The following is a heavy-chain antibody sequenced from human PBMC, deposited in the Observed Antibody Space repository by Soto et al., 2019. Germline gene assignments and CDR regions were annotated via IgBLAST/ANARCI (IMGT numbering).Heavy chain of an antibody. V-gene: IGHV3-30-3*01. CDR3: ARGPDHSGRLD. D-gene: IGHD1-26*01. Sequence: VGSLRLSCAASGFTFSSYAMHWVRQAPGKGLEWVAVISYDGSNKYYADSVKGRFTISRDNSKNTLYLQMNGLRTEDTAVFYCARGPDHSGRLDWGQGTLVTV. CDR1: GFTFSSYA. CDR2: ISYDGSNK. J-gene: IGHJ4*02.